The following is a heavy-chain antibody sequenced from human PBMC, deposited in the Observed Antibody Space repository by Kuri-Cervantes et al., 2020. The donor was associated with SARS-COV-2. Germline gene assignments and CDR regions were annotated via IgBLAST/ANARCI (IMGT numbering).Heavy chain of an antibody. J-gene: IGHJ4*02. V-gene: IGHV3-21*06. CDR3: ARAYGDYVFREGLDS. Sequence: GGSLRLSCAASGFTFDDYAMHWVRQPPGKGLEWVSGIGPSNTYIYYADSVKGRFIISRDNAKNSLYLQMNSLRVEDTALYYCARAYGDYVFREGLDSWGQGTLVTV. CDR1: GFTFDDYA. CDR2: IGPSNTYI. D-gene: IGHD4-17*01.